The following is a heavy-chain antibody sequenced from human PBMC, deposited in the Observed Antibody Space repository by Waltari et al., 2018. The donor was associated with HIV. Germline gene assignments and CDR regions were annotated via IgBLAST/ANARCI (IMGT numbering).Heavy chain of an antibody. CDR2: LDWADDK. J-gene: IGHJ4*02. D-gene: IGHD3-10*02. CDR1: GFSPSTTGLC. CDR3: ARVKYFYVSREYFFDY. V-gene: IGHV2-70*01. Sequence: QVTLRESGPALVKPTQTLTLTCTFAGFSPSTTGLCVSWIRQPPGKALEWLALLDWADDKYFSTSLRSRLTISKDTTKNQVALTVTNLDPMDTATYYCARVKYFYVSREYFFDYWGQGILVTVSS.